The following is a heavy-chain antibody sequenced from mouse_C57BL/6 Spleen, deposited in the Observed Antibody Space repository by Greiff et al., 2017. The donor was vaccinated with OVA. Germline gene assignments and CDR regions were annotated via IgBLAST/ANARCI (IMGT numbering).Heavy chain of an antibody. J-gene: IGHJ2*01. CDR3: ARGMRTATGSYFDY. CDR1: GYTFTSYW. V-gene: IGHV1-64*01. Sequence: QVQLQQPGAELVKPGASVKLSCKASGYTFTSYWMHWVKQRPGQGLEWIGMIHHNSGSTNYNEKFKSKATLTVDKSSSTAYMQLSSLTSEDSAVYYCARGMRTATGSYFDYWGQGTTLTVSS. D-gene: IGHD3-3*01. CDR2: IHHNSGST.